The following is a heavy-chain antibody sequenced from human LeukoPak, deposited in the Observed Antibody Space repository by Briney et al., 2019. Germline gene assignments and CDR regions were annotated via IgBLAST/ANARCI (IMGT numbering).Heavy chain of an antibody. CDR2: ISSSSAYI. V-gene: IGHV3-21*01. D-gene: IGHD3-10*01. J-gene: IGHJ4*02. CDR1: GXTFSGYS. CDR3: ARSGSGIREGYFDY. Sequence: GGSLRLSCAASGXTFSGYSMNWVRQAPGKGLEWVSSISSSSAYIYYSDSLKGRFTISRDNAKNSLYLQMNSLRAEDTAVYYCARSGSGIREGYFDYWGQGTLVTVSS.